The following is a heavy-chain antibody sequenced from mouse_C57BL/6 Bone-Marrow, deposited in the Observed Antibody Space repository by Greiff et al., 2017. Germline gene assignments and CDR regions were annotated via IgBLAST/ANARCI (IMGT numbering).Heavy chain of an antibody. CDR3: ATQLYHFDY. J-gene: IGHJ2*01. CDR1: GYSFTGYY. D-gene: IGHD1-1*01. Sequence: VQLQPSGPELVKPGASVKISCKASGYSFTGYYMHWVKPSHGNILDWIGYIYPYNGVSSYNQNFKGKATLTVDKSSSTAYMELRSRTSEDSAVYYDATQLYHFDYWGQGTTLTVSS. V-gene: IGHV1-31*01. CDR2: IYPYNGVS.